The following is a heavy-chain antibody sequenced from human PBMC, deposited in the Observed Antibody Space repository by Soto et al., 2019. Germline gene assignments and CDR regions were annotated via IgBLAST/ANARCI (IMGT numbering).Heavy chain of an antibody. CDR1: GFTFSTYW. D-gene: IGHD1-1*01. CDR3: ATTAGGFFDK. V-gene: IGHV3-7*05. Sequence: EVQLVESGGGLVQPGGSLRLSCAASGFTFSTYWMSWVRQAPGKGLEWVANIKQDGREKYYVDSVRGRFTISRDNAKNSLYLQMKSRRAEDTAVYYCATTAGGFFDKWGQGTLVTVSS. J-gene: IGHJ4*02. CDR2: IKQDGREK.